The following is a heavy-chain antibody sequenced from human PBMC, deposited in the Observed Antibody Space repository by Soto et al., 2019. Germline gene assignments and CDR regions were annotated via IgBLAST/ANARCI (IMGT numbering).Heavy chain of an antibody. V-gene: IGHV3-53*01. CDR1: GLTVSSNY. J-gene: IGHJ4*02. Sequence: PWLSLRLSCAASGLTVSSNYMSWVRQAPGKGLEWVSVIYSGGSAYYADSVKGRFTISRDNSKNTLYLQMNSLKPEDTAVYYCTASIAVAGTAYWGQGTLVTVSS. D-gene: IGHD6-19*01. CDR2: IYSGGSA. CDR3: TASIAVAGTAY.